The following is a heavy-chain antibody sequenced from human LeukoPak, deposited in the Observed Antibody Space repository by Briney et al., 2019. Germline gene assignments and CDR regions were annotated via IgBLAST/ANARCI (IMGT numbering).Heavy chain of an antibody. CDR2: IYSDRNT. D-gene: IGHD2-15*01. CDR1: GFTVSSSY. V-gene: IGHV3-53*01. Sequence: PGGSLRLSCGASGFTVSSSYMSWVRQAPGKGLEWVSIIYSDRNTYYAASVKGRFTISRDDSKNTLLLQMDSLRAEDTAIYYCARDSAFSSYSYWGQGALVTVSS. J-gene: IGHJ4*02. CDR3: ARDSAFSSYSY.